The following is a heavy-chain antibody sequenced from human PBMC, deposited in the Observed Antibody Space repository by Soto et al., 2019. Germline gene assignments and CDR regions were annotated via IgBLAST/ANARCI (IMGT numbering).Heavy chain of an antibody. CDR1: GGPFSNYA. V-gene: IGHV1-69*13. Sequence: GASVKVSFKASGGPFSNYALSLVRRAPGQGLEWMGGIIPIFGTSNYAQKFQGRVTITADESTNTAYVELSSLRSEDTAVYYCARARGYSYGDQYFDYWGHGTMVTVSS. CDR3: ARARGYSYGDQYFDY. CDR2: IIPIFGTS. J-gene: IGHJ4*01. D-gene: IGHD5-18*01.